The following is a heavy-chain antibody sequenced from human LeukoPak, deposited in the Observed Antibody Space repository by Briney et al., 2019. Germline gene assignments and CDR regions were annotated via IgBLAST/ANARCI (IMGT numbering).Heavy chain of an antibody. CDR1: GGSISSSSYY. Sequence: SETLSLTCTVSGGSISSSSYYWGWIRQPPGKGLEWIGSIYYSGSTYYNPSLKSRVTISVDTSKNQFSLKLSSVTAADTAVYYCARGRAAAGIYWGQGTLVTVSS. V-gene: IGHV4-39*01. CDR3: ARGRAAAGIY. J-gene: IGHJ4*02. D-gene: IGHD6-13*01. CDR2: IYYSGST.